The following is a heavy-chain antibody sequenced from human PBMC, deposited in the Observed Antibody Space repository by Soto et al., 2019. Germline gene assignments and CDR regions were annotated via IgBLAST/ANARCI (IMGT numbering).Heavy chain of an antibody. CDR1: GFTXSSYS. V-gene: IGHV3-48*02. D-gene: IGHD3-16*01. CDR2: ISSSSSTI. J-gene: IGHJ4*02. CDR3: ARAIMITFGGVLLY. Sequence: XGSLRLSCAASGFTXSSYSMNWVRQAPGKGLEWVSYISSSSSTIYYADSVKGRFTISRDNAKNSLYLQMNSLRDEDTAVYYCARAIMITFGGVLLYWGQGTLVTVSS.